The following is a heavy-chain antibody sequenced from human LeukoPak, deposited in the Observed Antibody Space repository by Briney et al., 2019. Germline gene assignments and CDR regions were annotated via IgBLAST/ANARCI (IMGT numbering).Heavy chain of an antibody. Sequence: GGSLRLSCAASGFTFSNAWMNWVRQAPGKGLVWVSRIKSDGSSTTYADSVKGRFTISRDNARNTLYLQMNSLRAEDTAVYYCAKSDYFDSWGQGTLVTVSS. J-gene: IGHJ4*02. CDR2: IKSDGSST. V-gene: IGHV3-74*01. CDR3: AKSDYFDS. CDR1: GFTFSNAW.